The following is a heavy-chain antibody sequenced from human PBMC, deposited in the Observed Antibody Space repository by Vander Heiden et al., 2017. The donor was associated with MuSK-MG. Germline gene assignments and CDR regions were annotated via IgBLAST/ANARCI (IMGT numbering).Heavy chain of an antibody. J-gene: IGHJ4*02. CDR2: IIPIFGTA. CDR1: GGTFSSYA. CDR3: ARGDGEYFAPDH. D-gene: IGHD4-17*01. V-gene: IGHV1-69*01. Sequence: QVQRVQSGAEVKKPGSAVKVSCQASGGTFSSYAVSWVRQAPGQGLEWMGGIIPIFGTANYAQKFQGRVTINADESTRTAYMEMRRMRSEETAVYYFARGDGEYFAPDHWGQGTMVTVYS.